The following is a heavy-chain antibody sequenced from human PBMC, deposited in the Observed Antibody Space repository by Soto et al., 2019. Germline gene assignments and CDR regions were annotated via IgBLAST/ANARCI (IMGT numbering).Heavy chain of an antibody. V-gene: IGHV3-7*01. Sequence: SGGSLTLSCAASGFTLSTYWVSWLRQAPGKGLEWVANIKQDGSKIYYVDSVKGRFTLSRVNGKNSVYLQMNGLRAEDSAMYYCARAIANVDSYWGQGT. CDR1: GFTLSTYW. D-gene: IGHD6-13*01. CDR3: ARAIANVDSY. CDR2: IKQDGSKI. J-gene: IGHJ4*02.